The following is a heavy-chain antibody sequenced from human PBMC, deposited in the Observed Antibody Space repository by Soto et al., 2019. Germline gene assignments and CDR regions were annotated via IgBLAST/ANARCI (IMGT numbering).Heavy chain of an antibody. Sequence: GESLKISCKGSGYSFTSYWIGWVRQMPGKGLEWMGIIYPGDSDTRYSPSFQGQVTISADKSISTAYLQWSSLKASDTALYYCAKVCYQSLTVVEGFDHWGQGTLVTVSS. J-gene: IGHJ4*02. CDR1: GYSFTSYW. V-gene: IGHV5-51*01. CDR2: IYPGDSDT. D-gene: IGHD3-22*01. CDR3: AKVCYQSLTVVEGFDH.